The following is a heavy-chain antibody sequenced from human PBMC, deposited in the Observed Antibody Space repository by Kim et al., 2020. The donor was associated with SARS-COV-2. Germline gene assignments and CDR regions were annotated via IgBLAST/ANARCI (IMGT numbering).Heavy chain of an antibody. J-gene: IGHJ4*02. V-gene: IGHV4-59*01. CDR3: ARDRGDGYNYGRVVDY. D-gene: IGHD5-12*01. Sequence: LRSRVTISVDTSKNQFSLKLSSVTAADTAVYYCARDRGDGYNYGRVVDYWGQGTLVTVSS.